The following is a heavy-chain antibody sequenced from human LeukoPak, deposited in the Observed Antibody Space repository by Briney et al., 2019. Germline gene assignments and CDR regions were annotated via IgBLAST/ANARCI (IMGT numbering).Heavy chain of an antibody. CDR3: ARDLTGTTAFDI. V-gene: IGHV3-21*01. D-gene: IGHD1-20*01. CDR1: GFPFSSYS. CDR2: IISSSTHI. Sequence: PGGSRRLSCAASGFPFSSYSMNWVRKAPGQGLEWVSSIISSSTHIYYADSVKGRFTISRDNAKNSLYLQMNSLRAEDTAVYYCARDLTGTTAFDIWGQGTKVTVSS. J-gene: IGHJ3*02.